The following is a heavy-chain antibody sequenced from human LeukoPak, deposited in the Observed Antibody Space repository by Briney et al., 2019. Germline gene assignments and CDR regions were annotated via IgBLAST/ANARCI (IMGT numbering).Heavy chain of an antibody. CDR3: ASFPPYLVRTDAFDI. V-gene: IGHV3-21*01. CDR1: GFTFSGYS. Sequence: PGGSLRLSCAASGFTFSGYSLNWVRQAPGKGLEWVSSISRSSSYIYYADSVKGRFTISRDNAKNSLYLQMNSLRAEDTAAYYCASFPPYLVRTDAFDIWGQGTMVTVSS. J-gene: IGHJ3*02. D-gene: IGHD3-10*01. CDR2: ISRSSSYI.